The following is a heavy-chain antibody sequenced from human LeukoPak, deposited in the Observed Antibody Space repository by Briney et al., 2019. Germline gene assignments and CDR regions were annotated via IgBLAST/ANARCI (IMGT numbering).Heavy chain of an antibody. V-gene: IGHV4-34*01. J-gene: IGHJ4*02. CDR2: INHSGST. D-gene: IGHD3-16*02. CDR3: ARPYDYVWGSYRYFDY. CDR1: GGSFSGYY. Sequence: SETLSLTCAVYGGSFSGYYWSWIRQPSGKGLEWIGEINHSGSTNYNPSLKSRVTISVDTSKNQFSLKLSSVTAADTAVYYCARPYDYVWGSYRYFDYWGQGTLVTVSS.